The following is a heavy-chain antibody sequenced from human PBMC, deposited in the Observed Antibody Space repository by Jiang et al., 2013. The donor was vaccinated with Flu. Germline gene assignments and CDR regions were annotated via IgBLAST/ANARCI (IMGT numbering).Heavy chain of an antibody. CDR2: ISAYNGNT. V-gene: IGHV1-18*01. CDR3: ARGYSSGWYTYYYYYGMDV. D-gene: IGHD6-19*01. J-gene: IGHJ6*02. Sequence: GAEVKKPGASVKVSCKASGYTFTSYGISWVRQAPGQGLEWMGWISAYNGNTNYAQKLQGRVTMTTDTSTSTAYMELRSLRSDDTAVYYCARGYSSGWYTYYYYYGMDVWGQGTTVTVSS. CDR1: GYTFTSYG.